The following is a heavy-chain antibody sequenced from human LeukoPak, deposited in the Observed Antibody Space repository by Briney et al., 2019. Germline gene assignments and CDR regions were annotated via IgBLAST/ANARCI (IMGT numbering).Heavy chain of an antibody. V-gene: IGHV4-39*01. Sequence: SETLSLTCTVSGGSIRSSSYYWVWVRQPPGKGLEWIGTIYYSGGTYYNPSLKTRVTISVDTSKNQFSLNLSSVTAAATAVYCARSSGMVIHNWFDPWGQGILVTVSS. CDR1: GGSIRSSSYY. J-gene: IGHJ5*02. D-gene: IGHD3-3*01. CDR2: IYYSGGT. CDR3: ARSSGMVIHNWFDP.